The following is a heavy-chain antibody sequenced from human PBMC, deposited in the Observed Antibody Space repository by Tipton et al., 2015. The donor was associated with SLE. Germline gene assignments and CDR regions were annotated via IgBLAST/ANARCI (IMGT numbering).Heavy chain of an antibody. CDR1: GYSISSGYY. J-gene: IGHJ4*02. V-gene: IGHV4-38-2*01. D-gene: IGHD3-10*01. CDR3: ARALWYYGSGS. CDR2: IYHSGST. Sequence: TLSLTCAVSGYSISSGYYWGWIRQPPGKGLEWIGSIYHSGSTYYNPSLKSRVTISVDTSKNQFSLKLSSVTAADTAVYYCARALWYYGSGSWGQGTLVTVSS.